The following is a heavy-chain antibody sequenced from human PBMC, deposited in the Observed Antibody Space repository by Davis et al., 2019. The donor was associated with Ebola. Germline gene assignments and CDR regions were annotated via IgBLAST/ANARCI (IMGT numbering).Heavy chain of an antibody. CDR1: GFTFSSYA. D-gene: IGHD3-16*01. CDR3: AREHYVWGSFGGMDV. J-gene: IGHJ6*02. V-gene: IGHV3-30-3*01. CDR2: ISYDGSNK. Sequence: GESLKISCAASGFTFSSYAMHWVRQAPVKGLEWVAVISYDGSNKYYADSVKGRFTISRDNSKNTLYLQMNSLRVEDTAVYYCAREHYVWGSFGGMDVWGQGTTVTVSS.